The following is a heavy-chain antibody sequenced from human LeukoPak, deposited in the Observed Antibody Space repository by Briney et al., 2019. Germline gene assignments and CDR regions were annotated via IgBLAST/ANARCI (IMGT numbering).Heavy chain of an antibody. CDR2: TYYSGST. Sequence: SETLSLTCTVSGGFISGYYCSWIRQPPGKGLEWIGYTYYSGSTNYNPSLKSRVTISVDTSKNQFSLRLSSVTAADTAVYYCARAKYYDSSGYASYYFDYWGQGTLVTVSS. J-gene: IGHJ4*02. CDR1: GGFISGYY. D-gene: IGHD3-22*01. V-gene: IGHV4-59*01. CDR3: ARAKYYDSSGYASYYFDY.